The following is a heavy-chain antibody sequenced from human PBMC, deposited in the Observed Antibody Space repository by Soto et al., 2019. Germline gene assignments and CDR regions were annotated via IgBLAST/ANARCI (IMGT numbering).Heavy chain of an antibody. V-gene: IGHV1-69*05. Sequence: SVKVSCKASGYTFSSYAISWVRQAPGQGLEWMGGIIPIFGTANYAQKFQGRVTMTTDTSTSTAYMELRSLRSDDTAGYYCGRAGYSSSWYVSLSSQHWGQGTLVTVSS. D-gene: IGHD6-13*01. CDR1: GYTFSSYA. J-gene: IGHJ1*01. CDR3: GRAGYSSSWYVSLSSQH. CDR2: IIPIFGTA.